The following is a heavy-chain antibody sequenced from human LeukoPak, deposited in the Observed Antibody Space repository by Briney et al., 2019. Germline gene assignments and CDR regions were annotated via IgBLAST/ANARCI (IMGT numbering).Heavy chain of an antibody. V-gene: IGHV1-24*01. CDR2: FDPEDGET. D-gene: IGHD3-3*01. Sequence: ASVKVSCKVSGYTLTELSMHWVRQAPGKGLEWMGGFDPEDGETIYAQKFQGRVTMTEDTSTDTAYMELSSLRSGDTAVYYCATVGGTDYDFWSGYYDYWGQGTLVTVSS. CDR1: GYTLTELS. CDR3: ATVGGTDYDFWSGYYDY. J-gene: IGHJ4*02.